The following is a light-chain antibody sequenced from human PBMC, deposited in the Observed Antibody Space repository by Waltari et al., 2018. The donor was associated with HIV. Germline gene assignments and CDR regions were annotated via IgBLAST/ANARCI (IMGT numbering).Light chain of an antibody. CDR3: GTWDSSVSAGV. V-gene: IGLV1-51*01. CDR1: TSTIGTNF. Sequence: QSVLPQPPSVSAAPGQKVTFSCSGSTSTIGTNFLSWYQHLPEAAPKLIIYDNNKRPSGVPDRFSGSKSATSATLAITGLQTGDEADYYCGTWDSSVSAGVFGGGTKLTVL. CDR2: DNN. J-gene: IGLJ2*01.